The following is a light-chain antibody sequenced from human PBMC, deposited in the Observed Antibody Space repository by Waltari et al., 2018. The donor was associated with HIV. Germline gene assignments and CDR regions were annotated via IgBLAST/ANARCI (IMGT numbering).Light chain of an antibody. Sequence: AVQMTQSPSSLSASTGDRVTITCRGSQRINTYLAWYQQQPGRAPKVLIYAASTVQTGVPSRFSGSGSGTEFTLTISGLQPDDCATYFCQQYYTYPWTFGQGSKVEI. CDR2: AAS. CDR1: QRINTY. CDR3: QQYYTYPWT. V-gene: IGKV1-8*01. J-gene: IGKJ1*01.